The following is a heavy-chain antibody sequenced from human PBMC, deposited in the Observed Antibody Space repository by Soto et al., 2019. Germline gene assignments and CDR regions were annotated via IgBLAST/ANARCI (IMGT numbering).Heavy chain of an antibody. D-gene: IGHD2-15*01. J-gene: IGHJ2*01. Sequence: EVQLVESGGGLVQPGGSLRLSCAASGFTFSSYWMHWVRQAPGKGLVWDSRINSDGSSTTYADSVKGRFTISRDNAKNTLYLQMNRLRAEDTAVYYCARGGSLNWYFDLWGRGTLVTVSS. CDR3: ARGGSLNWYFDL. V-gene: IGHV3-74*01. CDR2: INSDGSST. CDR1: GFTFSSYW.